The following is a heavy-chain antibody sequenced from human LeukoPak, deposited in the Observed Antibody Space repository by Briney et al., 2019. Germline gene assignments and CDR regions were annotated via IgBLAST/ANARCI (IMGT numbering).Heavy chain of an antibody. CDR3: AREGGSGYDYWVYYYYYYMDV. CDR2: INPSGGST. CDR1: GYTFTSYY. J-gene: IGHJ6*03. Sequence: ASVKVSCKASGYTFTSYYMHWVRQAPGEGLEWMGIINPSGGSTSYAQKFQGRVTMTRDMSTSTVYMELSSLRSDDTAVYYCAREGGSGYDYWVYYYYYYMDVWGKGTTVTISS. V-gene: IGHV1-46*01. D-gene: IGHD5-12*01.